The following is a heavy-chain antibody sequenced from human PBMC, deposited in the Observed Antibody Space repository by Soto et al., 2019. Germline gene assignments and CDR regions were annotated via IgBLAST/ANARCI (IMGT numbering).Heavy chain of an antibody. CDR3: ARLVYDTRLNYMYFGF. Sequence: SETLSLTCAVSGVSISSGNWWTWVRQSPQRGLEYIGEIFHDGTANYYPSFERRVAISVDTSKNQFSLKLTSVTAADTAIYFCARLVYDTRLNYMYFGFWGQGTLVTVSS. V-gene: IGHV4-4*02. J-gene: IGHJ4*02. CDR2: IFHDGTA. D-gene: IGHD3-10*01. CDR1: GVSISSGNW.